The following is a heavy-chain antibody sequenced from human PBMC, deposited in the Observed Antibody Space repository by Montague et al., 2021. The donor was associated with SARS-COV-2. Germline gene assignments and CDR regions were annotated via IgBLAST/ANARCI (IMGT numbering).Heavy chain of an antibody. CDR3: ARVATVRYYDILTGYYDYYYMDV. Sequence: SLRLSCSASGFTFSSYWMSRVRQAPGKGLEWVANIKQDGSEKYYXDSVKGRFTISRDDAKNSLYLQMNSLRAEDTAVYYCARVATVRYYDILTGYYDYYYMDVWGKGTTVTVSS. CDR2: IKQDGSEK. D-gene: IGHD3-9*01. J-gene: IGHJ6*03. V-gene: IGHV3-7*05. CDR1: GFTFSSYW.